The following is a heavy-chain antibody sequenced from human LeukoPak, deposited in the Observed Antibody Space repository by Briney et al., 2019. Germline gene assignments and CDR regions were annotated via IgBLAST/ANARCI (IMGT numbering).Heavy chain of an antibody. D-gene: IGHD2-2*01. CDR1: GFTFSSYG. Sequence: GGSLGLSCAASGFTFSSYGMHWVRQAPGKGLELVAVISYDGSNKYYADSVKGRFTISRDNSKNTLYLQMNSPRAEDTAVYYCAKDLGPPVVVPAAIFVGMDVWGQGTTVTVSS. CDR2: ISYDGSNK. CDR3: AKDLGPPVVVPAAIFVGMDV. V-gene: IGHV3-30*18. J-gene: IGHJ6*02.